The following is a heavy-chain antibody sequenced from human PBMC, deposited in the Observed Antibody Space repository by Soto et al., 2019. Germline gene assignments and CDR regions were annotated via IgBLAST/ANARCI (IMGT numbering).Heavy chain of an antibody. D-gene: IGHD5-12*01. Sequence: GGSLRLSCAASGFTFSSYGMHWVRQAPGKGLEWVAVIWYDGSNKYYADSVKGRFTISRDNSKNTLYLQMNSLRAEDTAVYYCARDKGYGNWFDPWGQGTLVTVSS. V-gene: IGHV3-33*01. CDR3: ARDKGYGNWFDP. CDR1: GFTFSSYG. J-gene: IGHJ5*02. CDR2: IWYDGSNK.